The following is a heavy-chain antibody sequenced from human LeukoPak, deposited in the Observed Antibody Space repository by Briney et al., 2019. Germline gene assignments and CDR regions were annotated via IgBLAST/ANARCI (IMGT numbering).Heavy chain of an antibody. CDR3: TRLNYGDGAAY. D-gene: IGHD4-17*01. CDR1: GFTFSGSA. CDR2: IRSKANSYAT. J-gene: IGHJ4*02. V-gene: IGHV3-73*01. Sequence: GGSLRLSCAASGFTFSGSAMHWVRQASGKGLEWVGRIRSKANSYATAYAASVKGGFTISRDDSKNTAYLQMNSLKTEDTAVYYCTRLNYGDGAAYWGQGTLVTVSS.